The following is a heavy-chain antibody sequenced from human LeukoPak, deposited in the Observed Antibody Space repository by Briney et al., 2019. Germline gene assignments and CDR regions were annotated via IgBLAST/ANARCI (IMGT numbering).Heavy chain of an antibody. V-gene: IGHV3-30*01. CDR3: ARDYGSSSPYYYYYMDV. J-gene: IGHJ6*03. Sequence: AGGSLRLSCAASGFTFSSYAMHWVRQAPGKGLEWVAVISYDGSNKYYADSVKGRFTISRDNPKNTLYLQMNSLRAEDTAVYYCARDYGSSSPYYYYYMDVWGKGTTVTVSS. D-gene: IGHD6-6*01. CDR1: GFTFSSYA. CDR2: ISYDGSNK.